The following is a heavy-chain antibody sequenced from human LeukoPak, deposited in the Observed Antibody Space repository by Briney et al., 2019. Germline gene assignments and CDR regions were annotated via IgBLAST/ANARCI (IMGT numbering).Heavy chain of an antibody. V-gene: IGHV3-30*02. Sequence: GGSLRLSCAASGFTFSSYGVHWVRQAPGKGLEWVAFIRYDGSNKYYADSVKGRFTISRDNSKNTLYLQMNSLRAEDTAVYYCAKDRRFLEWLSLDYWGQGTLVTVSS. CDR3: AKDRRFLEWLSLDY. CDR1: GFTFSSYG. D-gene: IGHD3-3*01. CDR2: IRYDGSNK. J-gene: IGHJ4*02.